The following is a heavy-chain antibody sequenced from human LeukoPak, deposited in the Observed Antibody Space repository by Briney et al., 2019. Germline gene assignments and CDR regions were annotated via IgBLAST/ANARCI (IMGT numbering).Heavy chain of an antibody. Sequence: PSETLSLTCTVSVGSITGSHWSWLRQSAGKGLEWIGRIYSSGTTNYNPSLKSRVTMSLDTSKNQFSLRLSSVTAADTAVYYCARGAYSFDCWGQGTLVTVSS. D-gene: IGHD2-15*01. V-gene: IGHV4-4*07. CDR2: IYSSGTT. CDR3: ARGAYSFDC. CDR1: VGSITGSH. J-gene: IGHJ4*02.